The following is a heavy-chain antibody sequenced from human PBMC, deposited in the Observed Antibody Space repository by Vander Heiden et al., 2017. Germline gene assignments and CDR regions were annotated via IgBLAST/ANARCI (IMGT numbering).Heavy chain of an antibody. J-gene: IGHJ4*02. Sequence: EVQLVESGGGLVRPGGSLRLSCAASGFTFTSYSMNWVRQAPGKGPEWVSYISIRSSYIYYTDSVKGRFHISRDNAKNSLFLEMNSLRAEDTAVYYCATSPGYSTRWFDYWGQGTLVTVSS. D-gene: IGHD6-13*01. CDR1: GFTFTSYS. CDR2: ISIRSSYI. V-gene: IGHV3-21*01. CDR3: ATSPGYSTRWFDY.